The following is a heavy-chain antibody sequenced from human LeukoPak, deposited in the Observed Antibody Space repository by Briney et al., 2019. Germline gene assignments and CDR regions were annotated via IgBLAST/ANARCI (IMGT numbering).Heavy chain of an antibody. CDR3: ARDGILTGYYRRRDAFDI. Sequence: SEALSLTCTVSGYSISSGYYWGWIRQPPGKGLEWIGSIYHSGSTYYNPSLKSRVTISVDTSKNQFSLKLSSVTAADTAVYYCARDGILTGYYRRRDAFDIWGQGTMVTVSS. CDR1: GYSISSGYY. CDR2: IYHSGST. J-gene: IGHJ3*02. V-gene: IGHV4-38-2*02. D-gene: IGHD3-9*01.